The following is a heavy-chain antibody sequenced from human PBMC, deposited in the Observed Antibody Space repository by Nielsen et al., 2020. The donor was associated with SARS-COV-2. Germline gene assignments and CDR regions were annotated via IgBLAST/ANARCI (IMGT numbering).Heavy chain of an antibody. Sequence: GSLRLSCAASGFTFSDYYMSWVRQPPGKGLEWIGEIYHRGSTNYSPSLKTRVTISVDKSKNQFSLELRSVTAADTAVYYCARDCSCGLGSSPSYYFDYWGQGTLVTVSS. D-gene: IGHD7-27*01. J-gene: IGHJ4*02. CDR3: ARDCSCGLGSSPSYYFDY. CDR1: GFTFSDYY. V-gene: IGHV4-34*01. CDR2: IYHRGST.